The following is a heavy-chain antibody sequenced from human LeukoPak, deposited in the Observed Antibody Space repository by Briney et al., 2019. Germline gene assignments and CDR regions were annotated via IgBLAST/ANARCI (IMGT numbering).Heavy chain of an antibody. Sequence: ASVKVSCKASGGTFSSYAISWVRQAPGQGPEWMGGIIPIFGTANYAQKFQGRVTITADESTSTAYMELSSLRSEDTAVYYCARGSVGYSGFPEPLFDYWGQGTLVTVSS. J-gene: IGHJ4*02. D-gene: IGHD5-12*01. CDR2: IIPIFGTA. V-gene: IGHV1-69*13. CDR3: ARGSVGYSGFPEPLFDY. CDR1: GGTFSSYA.